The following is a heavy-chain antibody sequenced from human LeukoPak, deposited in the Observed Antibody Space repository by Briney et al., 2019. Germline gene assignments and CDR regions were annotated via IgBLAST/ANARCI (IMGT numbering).Heavy chain of an antibody. V-gene: IGHV4-39*07. CDR3: ARGVPVLISVGIVGATGVDY. J-gene: IGHJ4*02. Sequence: SETLSLTCTVSGGSIRSSNSYWGWIRQPPGKGLECIGSIYYSGSTYYNPSLKSRVTISVDTSKNQFSLKLSSVTAADTAVYYCARGVPVLISVGIVGATGVDYWGQGTLVTVSS. D-gene: IGHD1-26*01. CDR2: IYYSGST. CDR1: GGSIRSSNSY.